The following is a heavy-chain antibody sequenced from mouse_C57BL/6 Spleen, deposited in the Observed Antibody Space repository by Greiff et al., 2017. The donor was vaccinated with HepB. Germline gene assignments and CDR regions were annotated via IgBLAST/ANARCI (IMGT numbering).Heavy chain of an antibody. D-gene: IGHD2-4*01. CDR1: GYTFTSYW. J-gene: IGHJ4*01. CDR2: IDPNSGGT. CDR3: ARDYPYAMDY. Sequence: QVQLQQPGAELVKPGASVKLSCKASGYTFTSYWMHWVKQRPGRGLEWIGRIDPNSGGTKYNEKFKSKATLTVDKPSSTAYMQISSLTSEDSAVYYCARDYPYAMDYWGQGTSVTVSS. V-gene: IGHV1-72*01.